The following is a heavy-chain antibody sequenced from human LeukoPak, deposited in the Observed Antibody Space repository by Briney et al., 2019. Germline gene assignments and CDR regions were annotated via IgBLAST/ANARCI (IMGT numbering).Heavy chain of an antibody. CDR1: GFTFSSNA. Sequence: GGSLRLSCAASGFTFSSNAMSWVRQAPGKGLEWVSAISGSGGSTYYADSVKGRFTISRDNSKNTLYLQMNSLRAEDTALYYCVRRAMIVVATPAVDYWGQGTLVTVSS. D-gene: IGHD3-22*01. CDR2: ISGSGGST. J-gene: IGHJ4*02. V-gene: IGHV3-23*01. CDR3: VRRAMIVVATPAVDY.